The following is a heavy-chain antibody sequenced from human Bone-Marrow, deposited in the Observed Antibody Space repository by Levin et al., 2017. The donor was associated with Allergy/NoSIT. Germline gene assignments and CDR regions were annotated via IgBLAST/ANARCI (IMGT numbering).Heavy chain of an antibody. J-gene: IGHJ4*02. CDR2: INPEGGDT. V-gene: IGHV3-74*01. D-gene: IGHD1-1*01. CDR3: ARGPTTTSY. CDR1: GFTFSTHW. Sequence: PGGSLRLSCAASGFTFSTHWMHWVRQAPGEGLVWVSRINPEGGDTSYAGSVQGRFTISRDNAKNTLFLQMNSLRVEDTGVYYCARGPTTTSYWGRGTLVTVSS.